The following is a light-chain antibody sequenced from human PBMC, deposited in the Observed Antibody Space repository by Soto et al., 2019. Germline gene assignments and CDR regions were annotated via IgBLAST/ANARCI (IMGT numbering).Light chain of an antibody. V-gene: IGKV1-17*03. CDR3: LQHDSYPRT. CDR1: QDINKD. Sequence: DIQMSQSPSAMSASVGDRFTITCRASQDINKDLAWFQQKPGKVPKRLIYAASSLQSGVPSRFSGSGSGTEFTLTISSLQPEDFAIYYCLQHDSYPRTFGQGTKVDIK. J-gene: IGKJ1*01. CDR2: AAS.